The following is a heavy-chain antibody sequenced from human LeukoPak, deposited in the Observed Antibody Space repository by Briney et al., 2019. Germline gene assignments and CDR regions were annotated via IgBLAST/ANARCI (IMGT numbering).Heavy chain of an antibody. CDR3: ATVGRDQLLYEANWFDP. CDR1: GYTLTELS. CDR2: FDPEDGET. J-gene: IGHJ5*02. D-gene: IGHD2-2*02. Sequence: ASVKVSCKVSGYTLTELSMHWVRQAPGKGLELMGGFDPEDGETIYAQKFQGRVTMTEDTSTDTAYMELSSLRSEDTAVYYCATVGRDQLLYEANWFDPWGQGTLVTVSS. V-gene: IGHV1-24*01.